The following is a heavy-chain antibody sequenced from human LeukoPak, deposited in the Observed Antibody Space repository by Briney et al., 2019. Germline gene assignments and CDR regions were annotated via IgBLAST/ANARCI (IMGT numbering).Heavy chain of an antibody. J-gene: IGHJ4*02. V-gene: IGHV4-38-2*01. Sequence: SETLSLTCAVSGSSISSGYYWGWIRQPPGKGLEWVGSIYHSGSTYYNPSLKSRVTISVDTSKNQFSLKLSSVTAADTAVYYCATQQWLVRRYFDYWGQGTLVTVSS. CDR2: IYHSGST. CDR1: GSSISSGYY. D-gene: IGHD6-19*01. CDR3: ATQQWLVRRYFDY.